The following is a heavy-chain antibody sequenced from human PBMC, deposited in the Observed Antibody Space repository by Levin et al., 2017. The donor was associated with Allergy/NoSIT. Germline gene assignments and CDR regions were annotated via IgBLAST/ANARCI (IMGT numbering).Heavy chain of an antibody. Sequence: SCAASGFTFSSYWMHWVRQAPGKGLVWVSRINKDGSTTTYVDSVKGRFSISRDNAKNTFYLQMNSLRAEDTAVYYCARAGVSSGWSYHFDYWGQGTLVTVSS. CDR3: ARAGVSSGWSYHFDY. V-gene: IGHV3-74*01. J-gene: IGHJ4*02. CDR1: GFTFSSYW. CDR2: INKDGSTT. D-gene: IGHD6-19*01.